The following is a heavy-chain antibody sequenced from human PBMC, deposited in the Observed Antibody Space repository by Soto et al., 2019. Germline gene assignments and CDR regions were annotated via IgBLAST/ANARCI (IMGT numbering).Heavy chain of an antibody. CDR2: INHSGNT. Sequence: QVQPQQWGTGLLKPSETLSLTCDVYGGSFSTYYWHWIRQPPGKGLEWIGEINHSGNTQYNPSLKSRVTMSLDTSQNQVSLKLTSVTAAETGVYYCFGWLGSNWLDTWGQGTLLTVSS. V-gene: IGHV4-34*01. D-gene: IGHD3-22*01. CDR3: FGWLGSNWLDT. CDR1: GGSFSTYY. J-gene: IGHJ5*02.